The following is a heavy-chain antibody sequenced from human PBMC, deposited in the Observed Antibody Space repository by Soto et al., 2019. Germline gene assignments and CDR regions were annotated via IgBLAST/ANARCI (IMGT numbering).Heavy chain of an antibody. CDR3: AKTDSSGYYYFDY. J-gene: IGHJ4*02. V-gene: IGHV3-23*01. D-gene: IGHD3-22*01. Sequence: EVQLLESGGGLVQPGGSLRLSCAASGFTFSSYAMSWVRQAPGKGLEWVSAISGSGGSTYYADSVKGRFTISRDNSKNTLYLQMDSLRAKDTAVYYCAKTDSSGYYYFDYWGQGTLVTVSS. CDR2: ISGSGGST. CDR1: GFTFSSYA.